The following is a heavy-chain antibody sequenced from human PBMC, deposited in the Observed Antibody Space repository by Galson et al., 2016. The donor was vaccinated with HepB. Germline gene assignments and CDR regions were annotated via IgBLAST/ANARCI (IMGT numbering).Heavy chain of an antibody. Sequence: SLRLSCAGSGFIFGDYGMHWVRQAPGKGLEWVAVISYHGRDKYYRDTVKGRFTISRDNSNNMQYLRMSSLRVEDTAVYYCARDWRNVNGGHYGNDAFDFWGQGTMVTVSS. CDR3: ARDWRNVNGGHYGNDAFDF. D-gene: IGHD2-8*01. CDR1: GFIFGDYG. V-gene: IGHV3-33*05. CDR2: ISYHGRDK. J-gene: IGHJ3*01.